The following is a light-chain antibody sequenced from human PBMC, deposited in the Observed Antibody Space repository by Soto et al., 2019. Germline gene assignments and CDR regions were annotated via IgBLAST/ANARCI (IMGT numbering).Light chain of an antibody. Sequence: QSALTQPPSASGSPGQSVTISCTGTSSDVGNYNYVSWYQQHPGKAPKLMIYEVNKRPSGVPDRFSGSKSGNTASLTVSGLQAEDEADYYCSSYAGSNNLKVFGGGTKLTVL. CDR3: SSYAGSNNLKV. CDR2: EVN. CDR1: SSDVGNYNY. J-gene: IGLJ2*01. V-gene: IGLV2-8*01.